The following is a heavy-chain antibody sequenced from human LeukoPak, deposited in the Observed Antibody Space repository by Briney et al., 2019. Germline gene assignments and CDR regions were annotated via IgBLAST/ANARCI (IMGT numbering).Heavy chain of an antibody. CDR1: GFTFSNFA. V-gene: IGHV3-64D*06. CDR3: WSGITMSDHSTFDY. D-gene: IGHD6-19*01. Sequence: PGGSLRPSCSASGFTFSNFAMHWVRHPPGKGLENFSAISSKGGSTYYADSVKGRFTISRDNSKNTLYPQMSSLRAEDTAVYYCWSGITMSDHSTFDYRGQGTLVTVSS. CDR2: ISSKGGST. J-gene: IGHJ4*02.